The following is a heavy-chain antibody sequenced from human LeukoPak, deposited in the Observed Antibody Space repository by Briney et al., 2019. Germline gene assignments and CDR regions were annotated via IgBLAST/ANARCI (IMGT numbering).Heavy chain of an antibody. D-gene: IGHD1-26*01. CDR2: IKQDGSEK. CDR3: ARGSGGASYYFDY. CDR1: GFTFSGYW. Sequence: GGSLRLSCAASGFTFSGYWMSWVRQAPGKGLEWVTNIKQDGSEKYYVDSVKGRFTISRDNAKNSLYLQMNSLRAEDTAVYYCARGSGGASYYFDYWGQGTLVTVSS. V-gene: IGHV3-7*01. J-gene: IGHJ4*02.